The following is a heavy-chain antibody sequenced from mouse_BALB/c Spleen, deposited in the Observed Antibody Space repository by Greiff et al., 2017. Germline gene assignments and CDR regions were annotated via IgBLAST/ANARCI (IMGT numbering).Heavy chain of an antibody. CDR1: GYTFTNYW. Sequence: QVQLKESGAELVRPGTSVKMSCKAAGYTFTNYWIGWVKQRPGHGLEWIGDIYPGGGYTNYNEKFKGKATLTADTSSSTAYMQLSSLTSEDSAIYYCARGGIYYGSSYAYWYFDVWGAGTTVTVSS. D-gene: IGHD1-1*01. CDR3: ARGGIYYGSSYAYWYFDV. V-gene: IGHV1-63*02. J-gene: IGHJ1*01. CDR2: IYPGGGYT.